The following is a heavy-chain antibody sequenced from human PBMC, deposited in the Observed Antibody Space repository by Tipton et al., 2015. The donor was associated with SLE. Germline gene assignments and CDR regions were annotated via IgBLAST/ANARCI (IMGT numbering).Heavy chain of an antibody. D-gene: IGHD2-2*01. V-gene: IGHV4-38-2*02. Sequence: LRLSCNVYGFSISSGYYWGWIRQSPGKGLEWIQNMYDSGSTYYNPSLKSRVTMSIDRSKNQFSLELTSVTAADTAVYYCARGDQLLTAFDVWGPGTMVTVSS. CDR1: GFSISSGYY. J-gene: IGHJ3*01. CDR2: MYDSGST. CDR3: ARGDQLLTAFDV.